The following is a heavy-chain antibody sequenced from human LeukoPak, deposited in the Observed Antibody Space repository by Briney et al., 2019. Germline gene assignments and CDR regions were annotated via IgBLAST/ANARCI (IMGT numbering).Heavy chain of an antibody. J-gene: IGHJ4*02. Sequence: GGSLRLSCAASGFTFSSYAMHWVRQAPGKGLEWVAVISYDGSNKYYADSVKGRFTISRDNAKNTLYLQMNNLRAEDTAVYYCAREAYYYGSGSYSSIDYWGQGTLVTVSS. V-gene: IGHV3-30*04. CDR1: GFTFSSYA. CDR3: AREAYYYGSGSYSSIDY. D-gene: IGHD3-10*01. CDR2: ISYDGSNK.